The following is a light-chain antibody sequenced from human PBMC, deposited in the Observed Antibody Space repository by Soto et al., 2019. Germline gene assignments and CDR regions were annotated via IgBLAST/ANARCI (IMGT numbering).Light chain of an antibody. CDR1: SSNIVAGYD. V-gene: IGLV1-40*01. Sequence: QAVLTQPPSVSGAPGQRVTISCTGSSSNIVAGYDVHWYQQLPGTPPKLLIYGNSNRPSGVPDRISGSKSGTSASLAITGLQAEDEADYYCQSYDSSLSRYVVFGGGTKLTVL. CDR2: GNS. J-gene: IGLJ2*01. CDR3: QSYDSSLSRYVV.